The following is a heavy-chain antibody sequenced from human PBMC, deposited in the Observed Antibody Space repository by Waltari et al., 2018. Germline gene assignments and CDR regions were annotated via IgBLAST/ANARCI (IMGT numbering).Heavy chain of an antibody. V-gene: IGHV3-48*03. Sequence: EVQLVESGGGLVQPGGSLRLSCAASGFTFSSYEMNWVRQAPGKGLEWVSYISSSGSTIYYADSVKGRFTISRDNAKNSLYLQMNSLRAEDTAVYYCAGDSNCGGDCYPDYWGQGTLVTVSS. CDR3: AGDSNCGGDCYPDY. D-gene: IGHD2-21*01. CDR1: GFTFSSYE. J-gene: IGHJ4*02. CDR2: ISSSGSTI.